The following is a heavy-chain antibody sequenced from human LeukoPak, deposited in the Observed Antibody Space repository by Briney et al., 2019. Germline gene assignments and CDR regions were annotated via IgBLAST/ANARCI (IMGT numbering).Heavy chain of an antibody. CDR2: IRYDGTSK. CDR3: AKEDKGYSFGFDAFDT. V-gene: IGHV3-30*02. Sequence: PGGSLRLSCATSGFPFRAYGIHWVRQAAGKGLEWVAFIRYDGTSKYYIDSVKGRFSISRDTSMNTVSLQMNSLRDEDTAVYYCAKEDKGYSFGFDAFDTWGQGTMVTV. J-gene: IGHJ3*02. CDR1: GFPFRAYG. D-gene: IGHD5-18*01.